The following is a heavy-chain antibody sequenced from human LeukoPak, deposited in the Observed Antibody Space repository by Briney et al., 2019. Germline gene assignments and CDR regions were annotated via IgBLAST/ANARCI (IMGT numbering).Heavy chain of an antibody. V-gene: IGHV1-8*01. CDR2: MNPNSGNT. J-gene: IGHJ3*02. CDR3: ARCYGSGRWALDI. CDR1: GYTFTSYD. Sequence: ASVKVSCKASGYTFTSYDINWVRQATGQGLEWMGWMNPNSGNTGYAQKVQGRVTMTTDKFTSTAYMELRSLRSDDTAVYYCARCYGSGRWALDIWGQGTMVTVSS. D-gene: IGHD3-10*01.